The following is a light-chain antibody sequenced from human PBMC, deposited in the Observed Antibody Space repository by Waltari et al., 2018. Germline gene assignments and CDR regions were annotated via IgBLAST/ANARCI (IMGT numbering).Light chain of an antibody. Sequence: EIVLTQSPGTLSLSPGERATLSCRASQSVNSNYLAWYQQKPGQAPRLIIYAASSRATGIPDRFSGSGSGTDFTLTISRLEPEDFAVYYCQQYGSSPRTFGQGTKVEIK. CDR1: QSVNSNY. CDR2: AAS. V-gene: IGKV3-20*01. CDR3: QQYGSSPRT. J-gene: IGKJ1*01.